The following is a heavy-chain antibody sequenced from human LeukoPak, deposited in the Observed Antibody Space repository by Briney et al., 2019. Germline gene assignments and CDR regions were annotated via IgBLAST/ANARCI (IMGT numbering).Heavy chain of an antibody. CDR3: ARGNNWFDP. CDR2: TYQRSKWYH. V-gene: IGHV6-1*01. CDR1: GDSVSSNSAA. Sequence: SHTLSLTCAIAGDSVSSNSAAWNWIGQSPSRGLEWLGRTYQRSKWYHDYTVSVKSRIIINPDTSKNQFSLQLNSVTPEDTAVYYCARGNNWFDPWGQGTLVTVSS. J-gene: IGHJ5*02.